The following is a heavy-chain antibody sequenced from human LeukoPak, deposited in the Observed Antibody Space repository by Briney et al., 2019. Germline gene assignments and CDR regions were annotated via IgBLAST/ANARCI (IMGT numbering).Heavy chain of an antibody. Sequence: ASVKVSCKASGYTFTSYGISWVRQAPGQGLEWMGWISAYNGNTNYAQKPQGRVTMTTDTSTSTAYMELRSLRSDDTAVYYCARALVYYDSSGYYYFDYWGQGTLVTVSS. D-gene: IGHD3-22*01. CDR1: GYTFTSYG. J-gene: IGHJ4*02. CDR3: ARALVYYDSSGYYYFDY. CDR2: ISAYNGNT. V-gene: IGHV1-18*01.